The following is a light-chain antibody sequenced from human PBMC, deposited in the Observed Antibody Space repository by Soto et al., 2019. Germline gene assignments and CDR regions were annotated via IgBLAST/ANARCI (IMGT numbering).Light chain of an antibody. CDR1: QSIRTR. J-gene: IGKJ5*01. CDR2: GAS. Sequence: VVLHSXATLSLSEQDXXXXXSXADQSIRTRLARYQQNXGQAPRLLIYGASXRANAIPATFNRSGSGTEFTLTISSLQSEDFAVYYCQQYDNWPITFGQGTRMEIK. CDR3: QQYDNWPIT. V-gene: IGKV3-15*01.